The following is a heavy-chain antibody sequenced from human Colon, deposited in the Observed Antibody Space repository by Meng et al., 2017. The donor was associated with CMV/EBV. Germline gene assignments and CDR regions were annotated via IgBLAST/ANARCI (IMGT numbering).Heavy chain of an antibody. J-gene: IGHJ1*01. V-gene: IGHV3-21*01. CDR1: GFIFTSYT. CDR2: VSTSGRDT. CDR3: VRHLEAERNGYSEPF. D-gene: IGHD5-18*01. Sequence: GGSLRLSCAASGFIFTSYTMNWVRQAPGKGLEWVSSVSTSGRDTYYADSVKGRFTLSRDNAKNSLYLQMDSLRAEDTAVYYCVRHLEAERNGYSEPFWGQGTLVTVSS.